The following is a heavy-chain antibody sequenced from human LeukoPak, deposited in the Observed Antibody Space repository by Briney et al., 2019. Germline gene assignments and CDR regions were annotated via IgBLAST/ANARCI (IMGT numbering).Heavy chain of an antibody. CDR3: TRAVAAADFSPGY. CDR2: ISSGSSMI. D-gene: IGHD3/OR15-3a*01. Sequence: GGSLRLSCAASGFTFNSYSMNWVRQAPGKGLEWVSYISSGSSMIYYADSAKGRFTISRDNAKNSLYLQMNSLRDEDTAVYYCTRAVAAADFSPGYWGQGTLVTVSS. J-gene: IGHJ4*02. V-gene: IGHV3-48*02. CDR1: GFTFNSYS.